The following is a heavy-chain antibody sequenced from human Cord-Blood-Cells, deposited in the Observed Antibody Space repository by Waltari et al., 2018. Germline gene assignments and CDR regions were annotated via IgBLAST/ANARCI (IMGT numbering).Heavy chain of an antibody. V-gene: IGHV1-2*02. Sequence: QVQLAPSGAEVKKPGASVKVSCKASGYTFTGHYLHWVRKAPGQGLGWMGWINPNSGGTNYAQKFQGRVTMTRDTSISTAYMELSRLRSDDMAVYYCARRYSSGWYGAIDYWGQGTLVTVSS. CDR3: ARRYSSGWYGAIDY. J-gene: IGHJ4*02. CDR1: GYTFTGHY. D-gene: IGHD6-19*01. CDR2: INPNSGGT.